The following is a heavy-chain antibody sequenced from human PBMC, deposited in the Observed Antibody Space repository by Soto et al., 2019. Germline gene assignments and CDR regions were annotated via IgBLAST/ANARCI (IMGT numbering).Heavy chain of an antibody. D-gene: IGHD6-19*01. CDR2: ITGSGVST. J-gene: IGHJ5*02. CDR3: ARGRSSGWYRWLDP. Sequence: PGGSLRLSCAASGFTSSDYAMSWVRQAPGKGLEWVSRITGSGVSTDYADLVKGRFTISRDSSQNTIYLRMNSLRAEDTAVYYCARGRSSGWYRWLDPWGQGTLVTVSS. CDR1: GFTSSDYA. V-gene: IGHV3-23*01.